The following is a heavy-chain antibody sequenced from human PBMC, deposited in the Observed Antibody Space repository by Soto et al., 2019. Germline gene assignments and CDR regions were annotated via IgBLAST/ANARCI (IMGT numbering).Heavy chain of an antibody. CDR3: ARDLTFVEAGAFDI. Sequence: QVQLQESGPGLVKPSETLSLTCTVSGGSISSYYWSWIRQPPGKGLEWIGYIYYSGSTNYNPSLKSRVTISVDTSKDQSSLKLSSVTAADTAVYYCARDLTFVEAGAFDIWGQGTMVTVSS. J-gene: IGHJ3*02. D-gene: IGHD3-3*01. V-gene: IGHV4-59*01. CDR1: GGSISSYY. CDR2: IYYSGST.